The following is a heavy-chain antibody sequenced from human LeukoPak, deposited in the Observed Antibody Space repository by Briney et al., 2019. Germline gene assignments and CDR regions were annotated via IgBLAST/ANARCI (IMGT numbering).Heavy chain of an antibody. CDR2: IFGSGGST. D-gene: IGHD6-19*01. J-gene: IGHJ4*02. CDR1: GFTFSSYA. CDR3: PKTTTGHSSGRYPGWPVDY. Sequence: PGGSLRLSCAASGFTFSSYAMYWVRQAPGKGLEWVSGIFGSGGSTHYADSVKGRFTISRDNSKNTVYLQMNSLRAEDTAVYYCPKTTTGHSSGRYPGWPVDYWGQGTLVTVSS. V-gene: IGHV3-23*01.